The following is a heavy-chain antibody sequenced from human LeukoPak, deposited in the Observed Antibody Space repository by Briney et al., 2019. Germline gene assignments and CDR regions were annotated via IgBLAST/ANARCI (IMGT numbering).Heavy chain of an antibody. CDR2: IYSGGST. D-gene: IGHD4-23*01. V-gene: IGHV3-53*01. J-gene: IGHJ6*02. Sequence: GGSLRLSCAASGFTVSSNYMSWVRQAPGKGLEWVSVIYSGGSTYYADSVKGRFTISRDKSKNTLYLQMNSLRAEDTAVYYCARLQTTVVTLDGMDVWGQGTTVTVSS. CDR1: GFTVSSNY. CDR3: ARLQTTVVTLDGMDV.